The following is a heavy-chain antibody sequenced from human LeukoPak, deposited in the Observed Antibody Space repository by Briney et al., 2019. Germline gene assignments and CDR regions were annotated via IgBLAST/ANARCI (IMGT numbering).Heavy chain of an antibody. D-gene: IGHD5-24*01. Sequence: GGSLRLSCAASGFTVSSNYMSWVRQAPGKGLEWVSVIYSGGSTYYADSVKGRFTISRDNSKNTLYLQMNSLRAEDTAVYYCATDRVQRYNHPEYFDYWGQGTLVTVAS. CDR2: IYSGGST. J-gene: IGHJ4*02. V-gene: IGHV3-53*01. CDR1: GFTVSSNY. CDR3: ATDRVQRYNHPEYFDY.